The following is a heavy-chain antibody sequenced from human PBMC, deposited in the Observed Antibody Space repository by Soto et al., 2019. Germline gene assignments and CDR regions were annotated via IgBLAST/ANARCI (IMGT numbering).Heavy chain of an antibody. CDR2: INPNSGGT. CDR1: GYTFTGYY. J-gene: IGHJ6*02. Sequence: QVQLVQSGAEVKKPGASVKVSCKASGYTFTGYYMHWVRQAPGQGLELMRWINPNSGGTNYAQKFQGRVSMTRDTSISTAYMELSRLRSDDTAVYYCASSSTVWFGDVYGMDVWGQGTTVTVSS. V-gene: IGHV1-2*02. D-gene: IGHD3-10*01. CDR3: ASSSTVWFGDVYGMDV.